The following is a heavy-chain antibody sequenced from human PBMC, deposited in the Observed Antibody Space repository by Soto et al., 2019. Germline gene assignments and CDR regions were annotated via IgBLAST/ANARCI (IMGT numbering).Heavy chain of an antibody. CDR1: GFTFSDYY. CDR3: ARRILSYYYGMDV. D-gene: IGHD2-8*01. CDR2: ISSSDSTI. Sequence: GGSLRLSCAASGFTFSDYYMSWIRQAPGKGLEWVSYISSSDSTIYYADSVKGRFTISRDNAKNSLYLQMNSLRAEDTGVYYCARRILSYYYGMDVWGQGTTVTVSS. J-gene: IGHJ6*02. V-gene: IGHV3-11*01.